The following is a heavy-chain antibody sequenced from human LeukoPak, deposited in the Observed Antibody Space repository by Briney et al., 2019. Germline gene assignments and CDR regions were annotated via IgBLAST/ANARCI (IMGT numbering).Heavy chain of an antibody. V-gene: IGHV1-2*02. CDR1: GYTFTGYY. CDR2: MNPNSGGT. D-gene: IGHD2-21*01. Sequence: ASVKVSCKASGYTFTGYYMHWVRQAPGQGLEWMGWMNPNSGGTNYAQKFQGGVTMTRDTSVSTAYMELSRLISDDTAVYYCARSGIAKGANWFDPWGQGTLVTVSS. CDR3: ARSGIAKGANWFDP. J-gene: IGHJ5*02.